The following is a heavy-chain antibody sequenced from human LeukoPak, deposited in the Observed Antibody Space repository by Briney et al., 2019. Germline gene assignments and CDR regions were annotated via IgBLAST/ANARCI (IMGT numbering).Heavy chain of an antibody. J-gene: IGHJ4*02. V-gene: IGHV3-64D*09. CDR1: GFTFSSYA. CDR3: VKDRGGISRDFDY. Sequence: GGSLRLSCSASGFTFSSYAMHWVRQAPGKGLEYVSAISSNGGSTYYADSVKGRFTISRDNSKNTLYLQMSSLRAEDTALYYCVKDRGGISRDFDYWGQGTLVTVSS. D-gene: IGHD3-16*02. CDR2: ISSNGGST.